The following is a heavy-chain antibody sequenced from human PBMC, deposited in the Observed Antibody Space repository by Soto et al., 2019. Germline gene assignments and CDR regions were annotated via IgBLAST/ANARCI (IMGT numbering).Heavy chain of an antibody. CDR3: ATWHEREHAYDV. D-gene: IGHD1-1*01. Sequence: GGSLRLSWAASGFTFSNYGMHWVRQAPGKGLEWVSGLYDVDGSFYADSVRGRFTTSSDSSKTTVYLQMNDLRPDDTAVYYCATWHEREHAYDVWGQGTTVTVSS. V-gene: IGHV3-NL1*01. CDR2: LYDVDGS. J-gene: IGHJ3*01. CDR1: GFTFSNYG.